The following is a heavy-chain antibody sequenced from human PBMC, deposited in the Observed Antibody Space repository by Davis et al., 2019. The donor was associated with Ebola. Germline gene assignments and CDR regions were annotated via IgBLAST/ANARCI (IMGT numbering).Heavy chain of an antibody. Sequence: PGGSLRLSCAASGFTFSSYWMSWVRQAPGKGLEWVANIKQDGSEKYYVDSVKGRFTISRDNSKNTLYLQMNSLRAEDTAVYYCARDGSPFCSSTSCPGNFDYWGQGTLVTVSS. CDR2: IKQDGSEK. CDR3: ARDGSPFCSSTSCPGNFDY. V-gene: IGHV3-7*01. D-gene: IGHD2-2*01. CDR1: GFTFSSYW. J-gene: IGHJ4*02.